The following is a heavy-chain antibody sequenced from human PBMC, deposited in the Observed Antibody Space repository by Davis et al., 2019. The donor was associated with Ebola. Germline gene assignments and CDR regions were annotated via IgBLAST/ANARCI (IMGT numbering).Heavy chain of an antibody. CDR1: GYTFTSYD. V-gene: IGHV1-8*01. J-gene: IGHJ5*02. D-gene: IGHD2-2*01. CDR2: MNPNSGNT. CDR3: AREGYCSSTSCYSGVDP. Sequence: ASVKVSCKASGYTFTSYDINWVRQATGQGLEWMGWMNPNSGNTGYAQKFQGRVTMTRNTSISTAYMELSSLRSEDTAVYYCAREGYCSSTSCYSGVDPWGQGTLVTVSS.